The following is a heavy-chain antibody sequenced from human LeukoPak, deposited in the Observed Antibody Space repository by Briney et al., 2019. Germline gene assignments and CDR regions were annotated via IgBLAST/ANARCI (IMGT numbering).Heavy chain of an antibody. J-gene: IGHJ4*02. CDR2: IKQDGSEK. V-gene: IGHV3-7*01. D-gene: IGHD3-10*01. Sequence: PGGSLSLSCAASGFTFSSYWMSWVRQAPGKGLEWVANIKQDGSEKYYVDSVKGRFTISRDNAKNSLYLQMYSLRAEVTAVYYCARDHVIKQAPPGFWGQGTLVTVSS. CDR1: GFTFSSYW. CDR3: ARDHVIKQAPPGF.